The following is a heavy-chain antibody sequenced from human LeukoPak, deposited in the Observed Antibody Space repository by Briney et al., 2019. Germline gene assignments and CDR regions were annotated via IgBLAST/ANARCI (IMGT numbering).Heavy chain of an antibody. J-gene: IGHJ6*02. D-gene: IGHD6-13*01. CDR2: IIPILGIA. V-gene: IGHV1-69*04. CDR1: GGTFSSYA. CDR3: ATDSRPYYYYGMDV. Sequence: GASVKVSCKASGGTFSSYAISWVRQAPGQGLEWMGRIIPILGIANYAQKFQGRVTMTEDTSTDTAYMELSSLRSEDTAVYYCATDSRPYYYYGMDVWGQGTTVTVSS.